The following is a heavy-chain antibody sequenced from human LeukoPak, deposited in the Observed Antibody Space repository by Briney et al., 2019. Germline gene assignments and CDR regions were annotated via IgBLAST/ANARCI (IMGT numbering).Heavy chain of an antibody. V-gene: IGHV4-61*01. J-gene: IGHJ6*03. CDR1: GYSISSGYY. CDR3: ARVSGCSGGSCYSPSYYYYYYMDV. Sequence: SETLSLTCTVSGYSISSGYYWSWIRQPPGKGLEWIGYIYYSGSTNYNPSLKSRVTISVDTSKKQFSLKLSSVTAADTAVYYCARVSGCSGGSCYSPSYYYYYYMDVWGKGTTVTVSS. CDR2: IYYSGST. D-gene: IGHD2-15*01.